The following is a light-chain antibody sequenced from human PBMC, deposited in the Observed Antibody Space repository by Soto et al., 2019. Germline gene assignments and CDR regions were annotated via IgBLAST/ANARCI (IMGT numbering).Light chain of an antibody. CDR3: CSYEGSYTWV. V-gene: IGLV2-11*01. Sequence: QSALTQPRSVSESPGQSVTISCTGTSSDVGAYDYVSWYQQHPGKAPQLMIYDVTKRPSGVPHRFSGSRSGNTASLTISGLQAEDDADYYCCSYEGSYTWVFGGGTQLPVL. J-gene: IGLJ2*01. CDR1: SSDVGAYDY. CDR2: DVT.